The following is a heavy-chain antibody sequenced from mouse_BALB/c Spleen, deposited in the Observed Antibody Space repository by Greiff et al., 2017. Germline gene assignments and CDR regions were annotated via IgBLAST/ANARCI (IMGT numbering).Heavy chain of an antibody. D-gene: IGHD2-3*01. V-gene: IGHV5-2*01. CDR3: ARRDGYYWYFDV. Sequence: DVQLVESGGGLVQPGESLKLSCESNEYAFPSHDMSWVRKTPEKRLELVAAINSDGGSTYYPDTMEGRFIISRDNTKKTLYLQMSSLRSEDTALYYCARRDGYYWYFDVWGAGTTVTVSS. J-gene: IGHJ1*01. CDR2: INSDGGST. CDR1: EYAFPSHD.